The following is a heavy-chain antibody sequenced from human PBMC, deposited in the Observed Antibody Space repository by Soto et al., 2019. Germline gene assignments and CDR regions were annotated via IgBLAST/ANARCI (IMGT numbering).Heavy chain of an antibody. Sequence: HPGGSLRLSCAASGFTFSSYSMNWVRQAPGKGLEWVSYISSSSSTIYYANSVKGRFTISRDNAKNSLYLQMNSLRDDDTAVYYCATSPYHGDFDYWGQGVLVTVSS. CDR2: ISSSSSTI. J-gene: IGHJ4*02. D-gene: IGHD4-17*01. CDR3: ATSPYHGDFDY. V-gene: IGHV3-48*02. CDR1: GFTFSSYS.